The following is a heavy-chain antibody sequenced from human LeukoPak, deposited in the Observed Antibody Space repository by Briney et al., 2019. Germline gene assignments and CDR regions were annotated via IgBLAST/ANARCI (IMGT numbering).Heavy chain of an antibody. V-gene: IGHV1-69*06. Sequence: GASVKVSCKATGCTFSSYAISWVRQAPGQGLEWMGGIIPIFGTANYAQKFQGRVTITPDRSTSTAYMELSSLRSDDTAVYYCARLGADDYWGQGTLVTVSS. CDR1: GCTFSSYA. J-gene: IGHJ4*02. CDR3: ARLGADDY. CDR2: IIPIFGTA. D-gene: IGHD3-16*01.